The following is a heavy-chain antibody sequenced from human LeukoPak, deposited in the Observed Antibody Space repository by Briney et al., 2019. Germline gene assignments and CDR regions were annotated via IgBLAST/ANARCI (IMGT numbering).Heavy chain of an antibody. Sequence: GGSLRLSCASSGFTFSSYWMHWVRQAPGKGLVWVSRINGDGSSTTYADSVKGRFTISRDNAKNTLYLQMNSLRAEGTAVYYCATRPDLGRELLVYWGQGTLVTVSS. D-gene: IGHD1-26*01. CDR2: INGDGSST. J-gene: IGHJ4*02. V-gene: IGHV3-74*01. CDR1: GFTFSSYW. CDR3: ATRPDLGRELLVY.